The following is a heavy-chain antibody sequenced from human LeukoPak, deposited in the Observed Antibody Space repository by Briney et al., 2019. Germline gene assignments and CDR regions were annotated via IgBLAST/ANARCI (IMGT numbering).Heavy chain of an antibody. J-gene: IGHJ4*02. CDR2: ISAYNGNT. V-gene: IGHV1-18*01. CDR3: ARSQRYDSSGYYPPFGY. D-gene: IGHD3-22*01. CDR1: GYTFTSYG. Sequence: ASVKVSCKASGYTFTSYGISWVRQAPGQGLEWMGWISAYNGNTNYAQKLQGRVTMTTDTSTSTAYMELRSLRSDDTAVYYCARSQRYDSSGYYPPFGYWGQGTLVTVSS.